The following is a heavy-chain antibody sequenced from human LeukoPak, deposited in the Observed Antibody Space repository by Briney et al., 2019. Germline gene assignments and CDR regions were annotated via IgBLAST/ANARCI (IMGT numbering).Heavy chain of an antibody. CDR3: ARGKSGYEPFDY. CDR1: GGSVSSYY. CDR2: IYYSGST. J-gene: IGHJ4*02. V-gene: IGHV4-59*02. D-gene: IGHD5-12*01. Sequence: SETLSLTCTVSGGSVSSYYWSWIRQPPGKGLEWIGYIYYSGSTNYNPSLKSRVTISVDTSKNQFSLKLSSVTAADTAVYYCARGKSGYEPFDYWGQGTLVTVSS.